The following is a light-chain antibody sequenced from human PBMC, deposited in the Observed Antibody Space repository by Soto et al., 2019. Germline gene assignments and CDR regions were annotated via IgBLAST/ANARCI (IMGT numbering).Light chain of an antibody. CDR1: SSDVGGYNC. J-gene: IGLJ1*01. CDR3: CSYAGRPYV. CDR2: DVS. Sequence: QSVLTQPRSVSGSPGQSVTISCTGTSSDVGGYNCVSWYQQHPGKAPKLIIYDVSKRPSGVPDRFSASKSGNTASLTISGLQTEDEADYYCCSYAGRPYVFGAGTKVTVL. V-gene: IGLV2-11*01.